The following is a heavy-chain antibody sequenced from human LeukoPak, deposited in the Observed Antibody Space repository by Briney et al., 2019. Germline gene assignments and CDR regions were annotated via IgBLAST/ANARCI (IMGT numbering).Heavy chain of an antibody. Sequence: PGGSLRLSCAVSGFTFTSYWMNWVRQAPGKGLEWVANINQDGSEKYYVDSLKGRFTISRDNSKNTLYVQVNSLGTEDTAAYYCAKGSYYDSSGSFYFDYWGQGTLVTVSS. J-gene: IGHJ4*02. D-gene: IGHD3-22*01. CDR3: AKGSYYDSSGSFYFDY. V-gene: IGHV3-7*03. CDR2: INQDGSEK. CDR1: GFTFTSYW.